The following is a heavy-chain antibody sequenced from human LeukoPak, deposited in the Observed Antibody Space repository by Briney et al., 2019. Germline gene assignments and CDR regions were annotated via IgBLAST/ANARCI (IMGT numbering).Heavy chain of an antibody. CDR1: GGSISSYY. J-gene: IGHJ4*02. CDR2: ISYSGST. V-gene: IGHV4-59*08. Sequence: SGTLSLTCSVSGGSISSYYWRWIRQPPGKGLEWVGYISYSGSTNYNASLKSRVTISVDASNYKIALKLSSVTAADTAVYYCARHPGVITAFDYWGQGSLVTVSS. D-gene: IGHD3-10*01. CDR3: ARHPGVITAFDY.